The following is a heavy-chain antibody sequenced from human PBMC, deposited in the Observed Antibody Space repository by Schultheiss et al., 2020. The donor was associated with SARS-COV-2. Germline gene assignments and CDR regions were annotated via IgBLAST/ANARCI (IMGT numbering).Heavy chain of an antibody. J-gene: IGHJ6*03. D-gene: IGHD6-19*01. CDR3: ARVHIAVAGNPYYYYYYMDV. Sequence: SETLSLTCTVSGGSISSGSYYWSWIRQPAGKGLEWIGRIYTSGSTNYNPSLKSRVTISVDTSKNQFSLKLSSVTAADKAVYYCARVHIAVAGNPYYYYYYMDVWGKGTTVTVSS. CDR1: GGSISSGSYY. V-gene: IGHV4-61*02. CDR2: IYTSGST.